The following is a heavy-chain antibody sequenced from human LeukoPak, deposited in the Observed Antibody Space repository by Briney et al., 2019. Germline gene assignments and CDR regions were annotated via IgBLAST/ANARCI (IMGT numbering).Heavy chain of an antibody. Sequence: PSETLSLTCTVSGGSISSYYWSWMRQPPGKGLEWIGYIYSSGFTKYNPSLKGRVTMAVDTSKNQFSLKLSSVTAADTAVYHCARDHLAAAGHYYYGVDVWGQGTTVTVSS. CDR1: GGSISSYY. CDR2: IYSSGFT. CDR3: ARDHLAAAGHYYYGVDV. D-gene: IGHD6-13*01. V-gene: IGHV4-59*01. J-gene: IGHJ6*02.